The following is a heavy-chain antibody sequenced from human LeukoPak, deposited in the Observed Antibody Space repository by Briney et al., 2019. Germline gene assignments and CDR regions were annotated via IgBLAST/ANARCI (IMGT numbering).Heavy chain of an antibody. V-gene: IGHV3-15*01. Sequence: GGSLRLSCAASGFTFSNAWMSWVRQAPGKGLEWVGRIKSKTDGGTTDYAAPVKGRFTISRDDSKNTLYLQMNSLKTEDTAVYYCTTVGYCSSTSCYPNYYYYYMDVWGKGTTVTISS. D-gene: IGHD2-2*01. CDR1: GFTFSNAW. CDR3: TTVGYCSSTSCYPNYYYYYMDV. CDR2: IKSKTDGGTT. J-gene: IGHJ6*03.